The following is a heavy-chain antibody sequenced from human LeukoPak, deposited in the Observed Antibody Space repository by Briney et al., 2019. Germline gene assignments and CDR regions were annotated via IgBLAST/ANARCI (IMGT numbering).Heavy chain of an antibody. CDR3: ARMNDVDTAMFAY. V-gene: IGHV4-59*01. CDR2: IYYSGST. CDR1: GGSISSYY. Sequence: PSETLSLTCTVSGGSISSYYWNWIRQSPGKGLEWIGYIYYSGSTNYNPSLNSRVTISVDTSKNQFSLKLNSVTAADTAVYYCARMNDVDTAMFAYWGQGTLVTVSS. J-gene: IGHJ4*02. D-gene: IGHD5-18*01.